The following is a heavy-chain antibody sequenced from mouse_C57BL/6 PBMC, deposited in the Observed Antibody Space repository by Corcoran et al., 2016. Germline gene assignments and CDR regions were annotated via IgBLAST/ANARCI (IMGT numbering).Heavy chain of an antibody. D-gene: IGHD1-1*01. J-gene: IGHJ2*01. CDR3: ARSIGYGSPFDY. Sequence: EVQLQQSGPELVKPGASVKISCKASGDTFTDYYMNWVKQSHGKSLEWIGDINPNNGGTSYNQKFKGKATLTVDKSSSTAYMELRSLTSEDSAVYYCARSIGYGSPFDYWGQGTTLTVSS. CDR2: INPNNGGT. CDR1: GDTFTDYY. V-gene: IGHV1-26*01.